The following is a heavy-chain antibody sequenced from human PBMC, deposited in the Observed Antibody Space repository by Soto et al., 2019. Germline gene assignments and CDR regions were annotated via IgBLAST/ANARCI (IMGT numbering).Heavy chain of an antibody. CDR3: ARESSAAGAGWFDP. CDR2: TTHNSGNT. J-gene: IGHJ5*02. CDR1: GYTFTSYD. D-gene: IGHD6-13*01. V-gene: IGHV1-8*01. Sequence: QVQLVQSGAEVKKPGASVKVSCKASGYTFTSYDINWVRQAPGQGLEWREWTTHNSGNTDCVQKFQGRVTMTRNTSISTAYMELSSLRSEDTAVYYCARESSAAGAGWFDPWGQGTLVTVSS.